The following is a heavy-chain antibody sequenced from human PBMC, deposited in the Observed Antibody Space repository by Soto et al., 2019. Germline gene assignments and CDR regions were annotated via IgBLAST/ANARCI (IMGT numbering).Heavy chain of an antibody. CDR2: INHSGST. Sequence: SETLSLTCAVYGGSFSGYYWSWIRQPPGKGLEWIGEINHSGSTNYNPSLKSRVTISVDTSKNQFSLKLSSVTAADTAVYYCARGKGFWSGPTRYYMDVWGKGTTVTVSS. CDR1: GGSFSGYY. J-gene: IGHJ6*03. V-gene: IGHV4-34*01. D-gene: IGHD3-3*01. CDR3: ARGKGFWSGPTRYYMDV.